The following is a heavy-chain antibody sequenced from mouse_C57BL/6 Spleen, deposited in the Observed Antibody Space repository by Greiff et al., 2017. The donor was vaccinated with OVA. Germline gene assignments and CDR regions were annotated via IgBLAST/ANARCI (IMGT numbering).Heavy chain of an antibody. V-gene: IGHV1-82*01. J-gene: IGHJ3*01. CDR3: ATEPILPFAY. CDR2: IYPGDGDT. Sequence: QVHVKQSGPELVKPGASVKISCKASGYAFSSSWMNWVKQRPGKGLEWIGRIYPGDGDTNYNGKFKGKATLTADKSSSTAYMQLSSLTSEDSAVYFCATEPILPFAYWGQGTLVTVSA. CDR1: GYAFSSSW.